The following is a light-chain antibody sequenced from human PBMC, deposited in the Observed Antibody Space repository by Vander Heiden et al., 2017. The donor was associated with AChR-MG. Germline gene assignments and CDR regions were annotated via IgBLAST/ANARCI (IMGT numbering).Light chain of an antibody. Sequence: QSALTQPPSVSGAPGQRVTIPCNGSSSNIGAGYDVHWYQQLPGTAPKLLIYGNSNRPSGVPDRFSGSKSGTSASLAITGLQAEDEADYYCQSYDSSLSGRGVFGGGTKLTVL. CDR3: QSYDSSLSGRGV. V-gene: IGLV1-40*01. J-gene: IGLJ2*01. CDR1: SSNIGAGYD. CDR2: GNS.